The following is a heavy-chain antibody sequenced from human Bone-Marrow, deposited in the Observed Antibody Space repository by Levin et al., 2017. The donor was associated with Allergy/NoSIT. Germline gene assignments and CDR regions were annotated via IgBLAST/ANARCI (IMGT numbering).Heavy chain of an antibody. CDR2: ISYDGSNK. J-gene: IGHJ4*02. CDR3: AKDKNVYSSGWGKNYFDY. CDR1: GFTFSSYG. V-gene: IGHV3-30*18. D-gene: IGHD6-19*01. Sequence: GESLKISCAAPGFTFSSYGMHWVRQAPGKGLEWVAVISYDGSNKNYADSVKGRFTISRDNSKNTLYLQMNSLRAEDTAVYYCAKDKNVYSSGWGKNYFDYWGQGTLVTVSS.